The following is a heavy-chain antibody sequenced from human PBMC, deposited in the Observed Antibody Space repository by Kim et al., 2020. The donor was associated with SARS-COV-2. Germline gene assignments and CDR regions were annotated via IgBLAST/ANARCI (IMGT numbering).Heavy chain of an antibody. J-gene: IGHJ5*02. D-gene: IGHD6-19*01. Sequence: ASVKVSCKVSGYTLPELSMHWVRQAPGKGLEWMGGFDPEDGETIYARKFQGRVTMTEDTSTDTAYMELSSLRSEDTAVYYCATSKAVAGPTEWFDPWGQGTLVTVSS. CDR1: GYTLPELS. V-gene: IGHV1-24*01. CDR3: ATSKAVAGPTEWFDP. CDR2: FDPEDGET.